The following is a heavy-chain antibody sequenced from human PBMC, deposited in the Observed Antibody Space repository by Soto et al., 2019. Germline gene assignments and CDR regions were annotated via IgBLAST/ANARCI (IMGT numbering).Heavy chain of an antibody. Sequence: GGSLRLSCAASGFTFSSYAMSWVRQAPGKGLEWVSAISGSGGSTYYADSVKGRFTISRDNSKNTLYLQMNSLRAEDTAVYYCAKDRGAYYGDYCCSHPTFAYWGQGTLVTVSS. V-gene: IGHV3-23*01. D-gene: IGHD4-17*01. J-gene: IGHJ4*02. CDR1: GFTFSSYA. CDR2: ISGSGGST. CDR3: AKDRGAYYGDYCCSHPTFAY.